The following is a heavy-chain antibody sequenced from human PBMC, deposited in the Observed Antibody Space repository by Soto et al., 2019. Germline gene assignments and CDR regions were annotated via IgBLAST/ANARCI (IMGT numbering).Heavy chain of an antibody. J-gene: IGHJ4*02. D-gene: IGHD2-8*01. CDR1: GGSVSNSNYY. CDR3: VSQRTSVLTQAYFDY. Sequence: SETLSLTCTVSGGSVSNSNYYWGWIRQSPGKGLEWIGSVYYRGRGYSKSSVKSRVTISVDTSKNQFSLNLNSVTASDTAVYFCVSQRTSVLTQAYFDYWGPGALVTVSS. CDR2: VYYRGRG. V-gene: IGHV4-39*01.